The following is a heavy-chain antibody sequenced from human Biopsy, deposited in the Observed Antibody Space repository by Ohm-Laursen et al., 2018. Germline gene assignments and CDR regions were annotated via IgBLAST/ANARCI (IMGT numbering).Heavy chain of an antibody. CDR2: IIPFFGTS. CDR1: AGTFNGSG. D-gene: IGHD6-19*01. J-gene: IGHJ3*01. Sequence: SVKASCTPSAGTFNGSGTNWARQAPGQGIEWQGGIIPFFGTSDYAQTFQGRVSITADKSTSTSYMELTRLRSEDSAVYYCAAGTRYSSGWYNAVDFWGQGTMVTVSS. CDR3: AAGTRYSSGWYNAVDF. V-gene: IGHV1-69*06.